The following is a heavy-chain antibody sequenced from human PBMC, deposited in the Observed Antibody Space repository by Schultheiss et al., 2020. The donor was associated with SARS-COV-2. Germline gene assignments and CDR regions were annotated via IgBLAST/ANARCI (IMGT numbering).Heavy chain of an antibody. Sequence: ASVKVSCKASGYTFTGYYMHWVRQAPGQGLEWMGWINPNSGGTNYAQKFQGRVTMTRDTSISTAYMELSRLRSDDTAVYYCAREVLGYCSSTSCYGMDVWGQGTTVTVSS. CDR1: GYTFTGYY. J-gene: IGHJ6*02. D-gene: IGHD2-2*01. V-gene: IGHV1-2*02. CDR3: AREVLGYCSSTSCYGMDV. CDR2: INPNSGGT.